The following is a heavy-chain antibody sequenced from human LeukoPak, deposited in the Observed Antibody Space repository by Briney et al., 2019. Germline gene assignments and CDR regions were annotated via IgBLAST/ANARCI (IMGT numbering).Heavy chain of an antibody. V-gene: IGHV3-30-3*01. J-gene: IGHJ5*02. CDR2: ISYDGSNK. CDR1: GFTFSSYA. CDR3: AKGWSGGYSSYPFDP. Sequence: GGSLRLSCAASGFTFSSYAMHWVRQAPGKGLEWVAVISYDGSNKCYADSVKGRFTISRDNSKNTLYLQMNSLRAEDTAVYYCAKGWSGGYSSYPFDPWGQGTLVTVSS. D-gene: IGHD6-13*01.